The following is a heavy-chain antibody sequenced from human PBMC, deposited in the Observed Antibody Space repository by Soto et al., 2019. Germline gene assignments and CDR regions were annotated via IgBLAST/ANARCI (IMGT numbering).Heavy chain of an antibody. CDR2: INHSGST. CDR3: ARGRGYSSGYRYGMDV. CDR1: GGSFSGYY. V-gene: IGHV4-34*01. D-gene: IGHD6-19*01. Sequence: PSETLSLTCAVYGGSFSGYYWSWIRQPPGKGLEWIGEINHSGSTNYNPSLKSRVTISVDTSKNQFSLKLSSVTAADTAVYYCARGRGYSSGYRYGMDVWGQGTTVTVS. J-gene: IGHJ6*02.